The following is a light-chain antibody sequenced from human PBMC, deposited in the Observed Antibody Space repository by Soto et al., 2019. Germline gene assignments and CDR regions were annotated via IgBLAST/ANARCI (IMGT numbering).Light chain of an antibody. J-gene: IGKJ1*01. CDR3: QHYNSYSEA. V-gene: IGKV1-5*03. CDR1: QTISSW. Sequence: DIQMTQSPSTLSGSVGDRVTITCRASQTISSWLVWYQQKPGKAPKLLIYKASTLKSGVPSRLSGSGSGTEFTLTISTLQPDHFATYYCQHYNSYSEAFGQGTKVEIK. CDR2: KAS.